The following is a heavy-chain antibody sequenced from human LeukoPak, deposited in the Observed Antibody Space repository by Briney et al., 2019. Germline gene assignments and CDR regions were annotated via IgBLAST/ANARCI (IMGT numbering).Heavy chain of an antibody. V-gene: IGHV3-30-3*01. CDR2: ISYDGSNK. CDR1: GFTFSSYA. D-gene: IGHD1-26*01. J-gene: IGHJ4*02. Sequence: GRSLRLSCAASGFTFSSYAMHWVRQAPGKGLEWVAVISYDGSNKYYADSVKGRFTISRDNPKNTLYLQMNSLRAEDTAVYYCASPFLGSYIPLNWGQGTLVTVSS. CDR3: ASPFLGSYIPLN.